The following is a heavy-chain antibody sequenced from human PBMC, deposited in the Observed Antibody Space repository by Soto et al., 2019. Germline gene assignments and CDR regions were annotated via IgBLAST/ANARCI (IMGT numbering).Heavy chain of an antibody. CDR2: ISGSGGST. CDR1: GFTFSSYA. D-gene: IGHD3-10*01. CDR3: AKLEYYGSGSYYMSPKYYFDY. Sequence: GGSLRLSCAASGFTFSSYAVSWVRQAPGKGLEWVSAISGSGGSTYYADSVKGRFTISRDNSKNTLYLQMNSLRAEDTAVYYCAKLEYYGSGSYYMSPKYYFDYWGQGTLVTVSS. V-gene: IGHV3-23*01. J-gene: IGHJ4*02.